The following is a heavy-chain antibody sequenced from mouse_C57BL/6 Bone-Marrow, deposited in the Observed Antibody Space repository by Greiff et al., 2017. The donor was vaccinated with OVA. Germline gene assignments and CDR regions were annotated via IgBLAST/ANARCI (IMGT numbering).Heavy chain of an antibody. CDR2: SRNKANDYTT. CDR1: GFTFSDFY. J-gene: IGHJ4*01. CDR3: ARDAPYYYGSSSYAMDY. Sequence: EVMLVESGGGLVQSGRSLRLSCATSGFTFSDFYMEWVRQAPGKGLEWIAASRNKANDYTTEYSASVKGRFIVSRDTSQSILYLQMNALRAEDTAIYYCARDAPYYYGSSSYAMDYWGQGTSVTVSS. V-gene: IGHV7-1*01. D-gene: IGHD1-1*01.